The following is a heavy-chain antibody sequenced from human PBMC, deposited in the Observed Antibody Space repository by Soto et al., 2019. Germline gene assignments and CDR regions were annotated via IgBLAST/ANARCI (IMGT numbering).Heavy chain of an antibody. D-gene: IGHD3-22*01. CDR1: GFTFSSYG. CDR3: ARDWLNYYDSSGSPYNWFDP. J-gene: IGHJ5*02. CDR2: IWYDGSNK. Sequence: GGSLRLSCAASGFTFSSYGMHWVRQAPGKGLEWVAVIWYDGSNKYYADSVKGRFTISRDNSKNKLYLQMNSLRAEDTAVYYCARDWLNYYDSSGSPYNWFDPWGQGTLVTVSS. V-gene: IGHV3-33*01.